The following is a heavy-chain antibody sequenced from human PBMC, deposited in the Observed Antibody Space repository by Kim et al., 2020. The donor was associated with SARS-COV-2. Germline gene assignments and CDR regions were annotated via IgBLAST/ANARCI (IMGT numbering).Heavy chain of an antibody. J-gene: IGHJ6*02. D-gene: IGHD6-6*01. CDR1: GSKIDNNW. Sequence: GESLKISCHFSGSKIDNNWIAWVREKPGKGLEWMGIVWSEDSDTRDNPSFQGQVTIAVDKSINSAYLQWSSLKTSDTAKYYCAKHSSYFGMDVWGQGTMV. CDR2: VWSEDSDT. CDR3: AKHSSYFGMDV. V-gene: IGHV5-51*01.